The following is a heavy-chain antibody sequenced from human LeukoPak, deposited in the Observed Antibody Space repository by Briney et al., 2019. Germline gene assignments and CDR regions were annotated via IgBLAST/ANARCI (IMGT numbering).Heavy chain of an antibody. CDR1: GGSISSYY. D-gene: IGHD5-12*01. CDR2: INHSGST. Sequence: SETLSLTCTVSGGSISSYYWSWIRQPPGKGLEWIGEINHSGSTNYNPSHKSRVTISVDTSKNQFSLKLSSVTAADTAVYYCAGSYSGYDLKWGQGTLVTVSS. V-gene: IGHV4-34*01. J-gene: IGHJ4*02. CDR3: AGSYSGYDLK.